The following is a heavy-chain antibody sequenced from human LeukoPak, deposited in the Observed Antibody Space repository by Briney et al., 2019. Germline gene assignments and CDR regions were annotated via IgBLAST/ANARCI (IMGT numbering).Heavy chain of an antibody. V-gene: IGHV4-59*11. J-gene: IGHJ6*02. Sequence: SETLSLTCTVSGGSISSHSRSWIRQPPGKGLEWIGNIYYSGSIKYNPSLKSRVTTSVDTSKNQFSLKLSSVTAADTAVYYCARDQNYDSSGSFGMDVWGQGTTVTVSS. D-gene: IGHD3-22*01. CDR2: IYYSGSI. CDR1: GGSISSHS. CDR3: ARDQNYDSSGSFGMDV.